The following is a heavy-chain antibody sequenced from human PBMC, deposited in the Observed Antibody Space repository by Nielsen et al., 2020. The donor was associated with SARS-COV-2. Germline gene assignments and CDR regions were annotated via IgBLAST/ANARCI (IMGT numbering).Heavy chain of an antibody. CDR2: INAGNGNT. CDR3: ARDSAGATKYFDY. V-gene: IGHV1-3*01. Sequence: ASVKVSCKASGYTFIYSAIHWVRQAPGQGLEWMGWINAGNGNTKLSQRFQGRVTITRDTSASTAYMELSSLRSEDTAVYYCARDSAGATKYFDYWGQGTLVTVSS. J-gene: IGHJ4*02. CDR1: GYTFIYSA. D-gene: IGHD1-1*01.